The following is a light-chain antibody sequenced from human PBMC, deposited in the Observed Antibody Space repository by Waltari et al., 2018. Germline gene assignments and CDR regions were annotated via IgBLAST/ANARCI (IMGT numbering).Light chain of an antibody. Sequence: SYELTQPSSMSVSPAQTARSTCSGTLLEKQYGYWYPQKPGQAPILVIFKDNERPSGIPERFSGSSSGTTVTLTISGVQAEDEADYYCQSADSSGPSVVFGGGTKLT. V-gene: IGLV3-25*03. J-gene: IGLJ2*01. CDR2: KDN. CDR3: QSADSSGPSVV. CDR1: LLEKQY.